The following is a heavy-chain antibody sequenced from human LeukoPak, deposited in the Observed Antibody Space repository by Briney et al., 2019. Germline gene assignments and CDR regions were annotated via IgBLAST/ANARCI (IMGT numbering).Heavy chain of an antibody. V-gene: IGHV4-39*01. CDR1: GVSISSSNSY. D-gene: IGHD3/OR15-3a*01. CDR2: IYYSGNT. J-gene: IGHJ4*02. CDR3: ARQTGPGLFILP. Sequence: SETLSLTCTVSGVSISSSNSYRGWLRQPPGKGLEWIGSIYYSGNTYYNASLKSQVSISIDTSKNQFSLRLTSVTAADTAVYYCARQTGPGLFILPGGQGTLVTVSS.